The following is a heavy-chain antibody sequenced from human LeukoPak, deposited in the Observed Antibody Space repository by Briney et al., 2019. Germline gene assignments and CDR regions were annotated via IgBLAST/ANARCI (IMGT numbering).Heavy chain of an antibody. CDR2: IYYGGST. J-gene: IGHJ5*02. D-gene: IGHD3-10*01. Sequence: SETLSLTCTVSGGSISSSSYCWDWIRQPPGKGLEWIGSIYYGGSTYYNPSLKSRVTISVDKSKNQFSLKLSSVTAADTAVYYCARDEDYYGSRNWFDPWGQGTLVTVSS. CDR1: GGSISSSSYC. CDR3: ARDEDYYGSRNWFDP. V-gene: IGHV4-39*07.